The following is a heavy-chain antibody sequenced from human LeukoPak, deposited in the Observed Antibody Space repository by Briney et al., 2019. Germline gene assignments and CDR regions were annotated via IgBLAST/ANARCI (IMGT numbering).Heavy chain of an antibody. V-gene: IGHV1-18*01. D-gene: IGHD1-1*01. CDR2: FSAYNGNT. CDR3: ARDRTTGTRPLGY. CDR1: GYTFTSYG. J-gene: IGHJ4*02. Sequence: ASVKVSCKASGYTFTSYGIIWVRQAPGQGLEWMGWFSAYNGNTNYAQKLQGRVTMTTDTSTSTPYMELRSLRSDDTAVYYCARDRTTGTRPLGYWGQGTLVTVSS.